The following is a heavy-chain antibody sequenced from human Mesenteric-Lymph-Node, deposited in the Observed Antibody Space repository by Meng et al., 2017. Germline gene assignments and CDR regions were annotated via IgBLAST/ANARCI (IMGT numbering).Heavy chain of an antibody. J-gene: IGHJ4*02. CDR1: GFTFSSYA. CDR2: ISGSGGSP. CDR3: AAGADPDY. Sequence: VWLVGSGGGLVQPGGSLRLSCEASGFTFSSYAMTWVRQAPGKGLEWVSSISGSGGSPNYGNSVKGRFTISRDNSKNTLDLQMNSLTAEDTAVYYCAAGADPDYWGQGALVTVSS. D-gene: IGHD3-10*01. V-gene: IGHV3-23*04.